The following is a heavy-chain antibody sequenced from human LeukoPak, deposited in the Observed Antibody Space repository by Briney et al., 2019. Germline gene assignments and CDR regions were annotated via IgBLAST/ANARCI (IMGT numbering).Heavy chain of an antibody. CDR2: IAGSSDYI. J-gene: IGHJ4*02. CDR1: GFTFSSYT. D-gene: IGHD6-13*01. Sequence: GGSLRLSCAASGFTFSSYTMNWVRQAPGKGLEWVSSIAGSSDYISYADSVKGRFTISRDNAKKSLYLQMTSLTAEDTAVYYCARGAISAVGIFDYWGQGTLVSV. V-gene: IGHV3-21*01. CDR3: ARGAISAVGIFDY.